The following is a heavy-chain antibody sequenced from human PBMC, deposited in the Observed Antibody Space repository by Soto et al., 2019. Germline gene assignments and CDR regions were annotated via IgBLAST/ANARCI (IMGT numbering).Heavy chain of an antibody. CDR3: ARMYSSGSGWFHP. D-gene: IGHD6-19*01. J-gene: IGHJ5*02. CDR2: FYSSGSI. Sequence: SETLSLTCFVSGYSITAGGYYWSWIRHHPGKGLEWIGSFYSSGSIIYNPSLRSRVSISGDTSSNQFSMSLTSVTAADTARYYCARMYSSGSGWFHPWGQGTLVTVAS. V-gene: IGHV4-31*03. CDR1: GYSITAGGYY.